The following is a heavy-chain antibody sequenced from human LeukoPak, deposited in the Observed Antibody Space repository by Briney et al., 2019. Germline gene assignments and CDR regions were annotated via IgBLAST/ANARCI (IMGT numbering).Heavy chain of an antibody. CDR2: INHSGST. CDR3: ARGHGRRYCTNGVCLPFDY. J-gene: IGHJ4*02. Sequence: SDTLSLTCAVYGGSFSGYYWSWIRQPPGKGLEWIGEINHSGSTNYNPSLKSRVTISVDTSKNQFSLKLSSVTAADTAVYYCARGHGRRYCTNGVCLPFDYWGQGTLVTVSS. CDR1: GGSFSGYY. V-gene: IGHV4-34*01. D-gene: IGHD2-8*01.